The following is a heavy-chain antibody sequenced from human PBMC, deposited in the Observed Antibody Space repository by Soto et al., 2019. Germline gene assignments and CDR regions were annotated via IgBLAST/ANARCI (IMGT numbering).Heavy chain of an antibody. V-gene: IGHV3-30-3*01. CDR2: ISNAGLNI. CDR3: AREWSLSVADPGY. J-gene: IGHJ4*02. CDR1: GFTFSAYT. D-gene: IGHD6-19*01. Sequence: QVQLVESGGGVVQPGRSLRLSCSASGFTFSAYTMHWVRQAPGKGLECVAAISNAGLNIHFADSVKGRFTISRDNSTNTLYLQMNSLSPADTAVYYCAREWSLSVADPGYWGQGTLVTVSS.